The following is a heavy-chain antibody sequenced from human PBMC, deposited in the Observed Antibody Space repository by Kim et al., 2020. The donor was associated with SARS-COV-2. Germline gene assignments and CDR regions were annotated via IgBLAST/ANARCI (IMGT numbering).Heavy chain of an antibody. D-gene: IGHD2-2*01. Sequence: ASVKVSCKASGYTFTGYYMHWVRQAPGQGLEWMGWINPNSGGTNYAQKFQGRVTMTRDTSISTAYMELSRLRSDDTAVYYCARDADIVVVPAAPAPNWNGASEYFQHWGQGTLVTVSS. CDR1: GYTFTGYY. CDR3: ARDADIVVVPAAPAPNWNGASEYFQH. J-gene: IGHJ1*01. V-gene: IGHV1-2*02. CDR2: INPNSGGT.